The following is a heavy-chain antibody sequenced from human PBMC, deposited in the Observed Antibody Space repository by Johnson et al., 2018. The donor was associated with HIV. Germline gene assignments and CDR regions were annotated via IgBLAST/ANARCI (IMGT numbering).Heavy chain of an antibody. Sequence: QVQLVESGGGVVQPGRSLRLSCAASGFTFSAYAVHWVRQAPGKGLEWLAIISYDGSNKYYAHSVKGRFTISRDNSKNTLYRQMNSLRAEDTAVYYCAKGPEGAGICYNAFDIWGQGTMVTVSS. V-gene: IGHV3-30*04. CDR1: GFTFSAYA. J-gene: IGHJ3*02. D-gene: IGHD2-8*01. CDR2: ISYDGSNK. CDR3: AKGPEGAGICYNAFDI.